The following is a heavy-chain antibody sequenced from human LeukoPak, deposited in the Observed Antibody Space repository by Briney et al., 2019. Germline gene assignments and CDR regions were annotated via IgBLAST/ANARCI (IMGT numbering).Heavy chain of an antibody. V-gene: IGHV3-48*04. J-gene: IGHJ5*02. CDR1: GFTFSSYS. D-gene: IGHD3-10*01. Sequence: PGGSLRLSCAASGFTFSSYSMNWVRQAPGKGLEWVSYISSSSSTIYYADSVKGRFTISRDNAKNSLYLQMNSLRAEDTAVYYCARDARYASTYYYGSGSYDPTNWFDPWGQGTLVTVSS. CDR2: ISSSSSTI. CDR3: ARDARYASTYYYGSGSYDPTNWFDP.